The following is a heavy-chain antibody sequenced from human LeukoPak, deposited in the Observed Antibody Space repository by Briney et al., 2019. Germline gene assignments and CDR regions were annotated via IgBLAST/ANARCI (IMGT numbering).Heavy chain of an antibody. D-gene: IGHD3-16*01. V-gene: IGHV4-31*03. CDR1: GGSISNGDHY. Sequence: SETLSLTCTVSGGSISNGDHYWSWIRQHPGKGREWIGHIYYSGSTYYNPSLKSRGIISVETSKNQFSLNLSSVTAADTAVYYCARITLSWREFDCWGQGTLVTVSS. J-gene: IGHJ4*02. CDR3: ARITLSWREFDC. CDR2: IYYSGST.